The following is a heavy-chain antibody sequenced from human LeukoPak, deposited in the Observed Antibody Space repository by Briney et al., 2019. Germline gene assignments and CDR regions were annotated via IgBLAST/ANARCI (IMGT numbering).Heavy chain of an antibody. CDR2: INHSGST. CDR3: ARRYSGYDYHFDY. CDR1: GGSFSGYY. J-gene: IGHJ4*02. Sequence: SETLSLTCAVYGGSFSGYYWSWIRQPPGKGLEWIGEINHSGSTNYNPSLKSRVTISVDTSKNQFSLKLSSVTAADTAVYYCARRYSGYDYHFDYWGQGTLVTVSS. D-gene: IGHD5-12*01. V-gene: IGHV4-34*01.